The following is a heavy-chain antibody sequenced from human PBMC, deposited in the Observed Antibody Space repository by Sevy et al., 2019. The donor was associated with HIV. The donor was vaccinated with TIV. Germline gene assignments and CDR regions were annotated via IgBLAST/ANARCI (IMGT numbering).Heavy chain of an antibody. D-gene: IGHD1-26*01. CDR3: ARGENDDEFFQY. J-gene: IGHJ1*01. CDR1: GFTVSSNY. V-gene: IGHV3-66*02. Sequence: GGSLRLSCAASGFTVSSNYMSWVRQAPGKGLEWVSVIYSGGNTNYADSVKGRFIVSRENSRNILSLEMSSLTRDDTAVYYCARGENDDEFFQYWGQGTLVTVSS. CDR2: IYSGGNT.